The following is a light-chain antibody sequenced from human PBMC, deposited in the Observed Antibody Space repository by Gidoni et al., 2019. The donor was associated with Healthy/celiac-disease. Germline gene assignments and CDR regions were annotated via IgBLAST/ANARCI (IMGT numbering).Light chain of an antibody. Sequence: SYELTQPPSVSVSPGQTASITCSGDKLGDKYACWYQQKPGQSPWLVIYQDSKQPSGIPERFSGSNSGNTATLTISGTQAMDEADYYCQAWDSSTVVFGGGTKLTVL. CDR2: QDS. V-gene: IGLV3-1*01. CDR1: KLGDKY. CDR3: QAWDSSTVV. J-gene: IGLJ2*01.